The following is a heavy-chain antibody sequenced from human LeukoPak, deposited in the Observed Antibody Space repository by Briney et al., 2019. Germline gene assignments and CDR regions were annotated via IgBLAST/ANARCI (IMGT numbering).Heavy chain of an antibody. CDR1: GYTFTSYG. CDR2: ISAYNGNT. D-gene: IGHD3-22*01. J-gene: IGHJ4*02. V-gene: IGHV1-18*01. CDR3: ARDYDSSGYYYGGDY. Sequence: ASVKVSCKASGYTFTSYGISWVRQAPRQGLEWMGWISAYNGNTNYAQKLQGRVTMTTDTSTSTAYMELRSLRSDGTAVYYCARDYDSSGYYYGGDYWGQGTLVTVSS.